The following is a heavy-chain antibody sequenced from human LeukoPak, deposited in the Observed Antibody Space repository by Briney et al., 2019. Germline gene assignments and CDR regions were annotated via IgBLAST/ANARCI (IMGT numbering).Heavy chain of an antibody. CDR1: GFTFSSYA. J-gene: IGHJ6*02. V-gene: IGHV3-23*01. CDR3: ARPTSGVRLGMDV. D-gene: IGHD3-10*01. Sequence: GASLRLSCAASGFTFSSYAMSWVRQAPGKGLEWVSAISGSGGSTYYADSVKGRFTISRDNSKNTLYLQMNSLRAEDTAVYYCARPTSGVRLGMDVWGQGTTVTVSS. CDR2: ISGSGGST.